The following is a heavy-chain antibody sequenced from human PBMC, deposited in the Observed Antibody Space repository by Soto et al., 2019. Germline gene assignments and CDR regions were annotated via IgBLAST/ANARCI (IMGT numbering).Heavy chain of an antibody. CDR1: GFTFSSYG. CDR2: ISYDGSNK. Sequence: PGGSLRLSCAASGFTFSSYGMHWVRQAPGKGLEWVAVISYDGSNKYYADSVKGRFTISRDNSKNTLYLQMNSLRAEDTAVYYCAQLWKSSGYWAFDIWGQGTMVTVSS. D-gene: IGHD3-22*01. V-gene: IGHV3-30*18. J-gene: IGHJ3*02. CDR3: AQLWKSSGYWAFDI.